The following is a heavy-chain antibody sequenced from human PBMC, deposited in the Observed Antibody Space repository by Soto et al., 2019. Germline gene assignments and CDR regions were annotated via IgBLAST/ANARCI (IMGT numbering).Heavy chain of an antibody. V-gene: IGHV1-2*02. J-gene: IGHJ6*02. CDR2: INPNSGGT. CDR3: ASCTNGACFLYGMDV. Sequence: ASVKVSCKASGYTFTGYYMHWVRQAPGQGLGWMGWINPNSGGTNYAQKFQGRVTMTRDTSISTAYMELSRLRSDDTAIYYCASCTNGACFLYGMDVWGQGTTVTVSS. D-gene: IGHD2-8*01. CDR1: GYTFTGYY.